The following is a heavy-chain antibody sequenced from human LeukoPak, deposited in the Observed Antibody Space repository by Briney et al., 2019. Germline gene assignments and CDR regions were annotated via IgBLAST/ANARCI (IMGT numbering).Heavy chain of an antibody. V-gene: IGHV3-48*01. CDR1: GLTFSDVW. CDR2: ISSGSSII. Sequence: GGSLRLSCAASGLTFSDVWMSWVRQAPGKGLEWLSYISSGSSIIYYADSVKGRFTISRDNDKNSLYLQMNSLRAEDTAVYYCARGTGSGRFDYWGQGTLVTVSS. CDR3: ARGTGSGRFDY. J-gene: IGHJ4*02. D-gene: IGHD1-26*01.